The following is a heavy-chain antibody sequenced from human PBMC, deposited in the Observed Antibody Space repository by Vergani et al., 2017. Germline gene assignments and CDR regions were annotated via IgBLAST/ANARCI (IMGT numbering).Heavy chain of an antibody. CDR1: GFTFSGYG. CDR3: ARAPGGYYDCSGYYQAQQYYFDY. D-gene: IGHD3-22*01. CDR2: IWYDGSNK. Sequence: QVQLVESGGGVVQPGRSLRLSCAASGFTFSGYGMHWVRQAPGKGLEWVAVIWYDGSNKYYADSVKGRFTISRDNAKNSLYLQMNSLRAEDTAVYYCARAPGGYYDCSGYYQAQQYYFDYWGQGTLVTVSS. V-gene: IGHV3-33*01. J-gene: IGHJ4*02.